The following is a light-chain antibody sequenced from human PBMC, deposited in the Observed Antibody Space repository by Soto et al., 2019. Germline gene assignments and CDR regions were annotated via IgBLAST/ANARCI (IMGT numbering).Light chain of an antibody. Sequence: DIQMTQSPSTLSASLGDRVTITCRASQSFSSWLAWYQQKPREAPKLLIYKASILESGIPSRFSGSGSGTEFTLTISGLQPDDFATYYCQQYNTYPYTFGQGTKVEIK. J-gene: IGKJ2*01. CDR1: QSFSSW. CDR3: QQYNTYPYT. CDR2: KAS. V-gene: IGKV1-5*03.